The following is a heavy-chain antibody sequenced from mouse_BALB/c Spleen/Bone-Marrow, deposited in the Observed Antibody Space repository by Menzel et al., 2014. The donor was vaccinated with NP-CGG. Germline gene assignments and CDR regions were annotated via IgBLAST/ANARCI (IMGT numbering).Heavy chain of an antibody. Sequence: VQLQQSDAELVKPGASVKISCKASGYTFTDLAIHWVKQKPEQGLEWIGYISPGNGDIKYNEKFKDKATLTADKSSSTAYMQLNSLTSEDSAVYFCKSNNYGSSRGFVYWGQGTLVTVSA. V-gene: IGHV1S53*01. J-gene: IGHJ3*01. CDR3: KSNNYGSSRGFVY. D-gene: IGHD1-1*01. CDR2: ISPGNGDI. CDR1: GYTFTDLA.